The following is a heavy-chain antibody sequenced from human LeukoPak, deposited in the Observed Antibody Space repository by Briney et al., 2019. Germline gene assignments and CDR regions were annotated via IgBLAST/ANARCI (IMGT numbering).Heavy chain of an antibody. CDR3: ARLTGYSSGSWFDP. J-gene: IGHJ5*02. V-gene: IGHV4-39*07. D-gene: IGHD3-9*01. Sequence: SETLSLTCTVSGDSITTGSFFWGWIRQPPGKGLEWIGNMYYSGNTYYNPSLKSRVTISVDTSKNQFSLKVSSVTAADTAVYYCARLTGYSSGSWFDPWGQGTLVTVSS. CDR2: MYYSGNT. CDR1: GDSITTGSFF.